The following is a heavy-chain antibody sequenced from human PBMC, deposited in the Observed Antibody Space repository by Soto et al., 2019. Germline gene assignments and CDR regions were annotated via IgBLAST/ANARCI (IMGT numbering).Heavy chain of an antibody. CDR2: INPKSGGT. V-gene: IGHV1-2*02. J-gene: IGHJ4*02. D-gene: IGHD3-3*01. CDR3: ARGGITIFGVVDY. CDR1: GYTFTDYY. Sequence: ASVKVSCKASGYTFTDYYMHWVRQAPGQGLEWVGWINPKSGGTNYAQKFQGRVTMTRDTSISTAYMELSMLRSEDTAVYYCARGGITIFGVVDYWGQGTVGKVS.